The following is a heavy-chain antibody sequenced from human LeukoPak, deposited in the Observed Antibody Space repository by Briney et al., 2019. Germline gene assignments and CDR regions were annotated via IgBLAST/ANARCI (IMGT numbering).Heavy chain of an antibody. J-gene: IGHJ4*02. V-gene: IGHV3-7*01. D-gene: IGHD2/OR15-2a*01. CDR2: LKQDGSEK. CDR3: ARERVTTTSFDY. Sequence: GGSLRLSCAASGFTFTNYWMNWVRQAPGKGLEWVANLKQDGSEKNYVDSVKGRFTISRDNAKNSLYLQMNSLRVEDTAVYYCARERVTTTSFDYWGQGVLVTVSS. CDR1: GFTFTNYW.